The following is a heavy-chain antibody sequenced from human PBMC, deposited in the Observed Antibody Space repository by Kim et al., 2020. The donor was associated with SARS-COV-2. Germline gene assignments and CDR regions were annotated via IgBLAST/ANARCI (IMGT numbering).Heavy chain of an antibody. V-gene: IGHV5-51*01. D-gene: IGHD3-16*01. J-gene: IGHJ6*02. CDR3: ARHGGVIGVGYYYGMDV. CDR1: GYSFTSYW. Sequence: GESLKISCKGSGYSFTSYWIGWVRQMPGKGLEWMGIIYPGDSDTRYSPSFQGQVTISADKSISTAYLQWSSLKASDTAMYYCARHGGVIGVGYYYGMDVWGQGTTVTVSS. CDR2: IYPGDSDT.